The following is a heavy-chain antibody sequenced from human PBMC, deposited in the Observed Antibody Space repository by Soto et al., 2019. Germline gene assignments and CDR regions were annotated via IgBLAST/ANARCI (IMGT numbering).Heavy chain of an antibody. D-gene: IGHD1-26*01. J-gene: IGHJ4*02. Sequence: PXETLSLTCSIAGGSMSVYYWSWIRQRPGQGLEWIGYIYASGSPYYNPSLRSRVTISADTSKNQISLKLTSPTAADTAVYYCARGVGSSPPRYWGRGTLVTVSS. V-gene: IGHV4-59*01. CDR1: GGSMSVYY. CDR2: IYASGSP. CDR3: ARGVGSSPPRY.